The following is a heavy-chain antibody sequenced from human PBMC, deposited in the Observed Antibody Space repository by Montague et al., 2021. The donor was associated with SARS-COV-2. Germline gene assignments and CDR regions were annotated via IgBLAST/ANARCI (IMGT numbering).Heavy chain of an antibody. CDR3: ARGQPPRITFGGIISYGLDV. Sequence: SETLSLTCAVYGGSFSGYYWTGIRQPPGKGLEWIGEINHSGSTNYNPSLKSGVTISVDTSKNQFSLKLRSVTAADTAVYYCARGQPPRITFGGIISYGLDVWGQGTTVTVSS. V-gene: IGHV4-34*01. D-gene: IGHD3-16*02. CDR2: INHSGST. CDR1: GGSFSGYY. J-gene: IGHJ6*02.